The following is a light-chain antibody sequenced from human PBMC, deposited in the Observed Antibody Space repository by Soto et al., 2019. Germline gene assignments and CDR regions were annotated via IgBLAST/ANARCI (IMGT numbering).Light chain of an antibody. V-gene: IGKV1-39*01. CDR3: QQSYSTPT. J-gene: IGKJ1*01. CDR1: QSISSW. Sequence: SQMPHAASILSTSVLDRVTNTCRASQSISSWLAWYQQKPGKAPKFLIYAASSLQSGVPSRFSGSGSGTDFTLTISSLQPEDFATYYCQQSYSTPTFGQGTKVDI. CDR2: AAS.